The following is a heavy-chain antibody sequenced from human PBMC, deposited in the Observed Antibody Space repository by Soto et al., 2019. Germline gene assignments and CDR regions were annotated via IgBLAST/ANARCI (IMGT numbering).Heavy chain of an antibody. CDR2: VYFTGST. CDR3: ARGRRSTSYLAY. V-gene: IGHV4-61*01. CDR1: GDSVSSGIYY. J-gene: IGHJ4*02. Sequence: PSETLSLTCTVSGDSVSSGIYYWSWIRQPPGKGLEWLGYVYFTGSTDYNPSLKSRVTISLNTSKNQFSLRLSSVTAADTAVYYCARGRRSTSYLAYWGQRTLVTVSS. D-gene: IGHD1-26*01.